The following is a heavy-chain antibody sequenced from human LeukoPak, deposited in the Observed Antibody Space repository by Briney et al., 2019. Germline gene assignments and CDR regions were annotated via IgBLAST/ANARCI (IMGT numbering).Heavy chain of an antibody. CDR1: GFTFSSYG. CDR2: IRYDGSNK. D-gene: IGHD3-10*01. J-gene: IGHJ4*02. CDR3: AKVRRRGSGSYYDIDY. V-gene: IGHV3-30*02. Sequence: PGGSLRLSCAASGFTFSSYGMHWVRQAPGKGLEWVAFIRYDGSNKYYADSVKGRFTISRDNSKNTLYLHMNSLRAEDTAVYYCAKVRRRGSGSYYDIDYWGQGTLVTVSS.